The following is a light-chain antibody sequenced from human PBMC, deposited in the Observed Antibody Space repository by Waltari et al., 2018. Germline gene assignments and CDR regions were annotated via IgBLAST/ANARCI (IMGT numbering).Light chain of an antibody. CDR3: SSFSSGSTPVV. CDR2: NVS. CDR1: SSDVGSYNF. Sequence: QSVLTQPASVSGSPGQSITISCTGTSSDVGSYNFVSWYQQHPGKAPKLIIFNVSNRPAVVSIRFSGSKSGNTASLTISGLQAEDEADFYCSSFSSGSTPVVFGGGTMLTVL. V-gene: IGLV2-14*03. J-gene: IGLJ2*01.